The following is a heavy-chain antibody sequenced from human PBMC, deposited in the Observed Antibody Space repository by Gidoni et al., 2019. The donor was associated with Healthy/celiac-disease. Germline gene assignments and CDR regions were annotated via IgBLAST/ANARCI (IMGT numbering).Heavy chain of an antibody. CDR3: AKSPGYYYDSSGYYDY. D-gene: IGHD3-22*01. Sequence: EVQLVESGGGLVQPGRSLRPPGAASGFTFDDDAMHWVRQAPGKGLGWVSGLSWNSGSIGYADSVQGRFTISRDNAKNSLYLQMNSLRAEDTALYYCAKSPGYYYDSSGYYDYWGQGTLVTVSS. J-gene: IGHJ4*02. CDR1: GFTFDDDA. CDR2: LSWNSGSI. V-gene: IGHV3-9*01.